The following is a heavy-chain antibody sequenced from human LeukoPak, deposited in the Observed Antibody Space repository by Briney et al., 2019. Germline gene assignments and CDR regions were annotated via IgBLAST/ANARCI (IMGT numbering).Heavy chain of an antibody. CDR2: IWYDGSKK. Sequence: GGSLRLSCAASGFTFSTYVMHWVRQAPGNGLEWVAVIWYDGSKKDYADSVKGRFTISRDNSKNTLYLQMNSLRAEDTAVYYCAREMNYGDYFDYWGQGTLVTVSS. D-gene: IGHD4-17*01. V-gene: IGHV3-33*01. J-gene: IGHJ4*02. CDR3: AREMNYGDYFDY. CDR1: GFTFSTYV.